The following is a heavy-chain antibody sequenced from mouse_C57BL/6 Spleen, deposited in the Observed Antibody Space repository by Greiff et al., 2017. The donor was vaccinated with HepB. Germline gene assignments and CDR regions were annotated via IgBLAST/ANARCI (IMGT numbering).Heavy chain of an antibody. J-gene: IGHJ4*01. Sequence: VKLMESGPELVKPGASVKISCKASGYAFSSSWMNWVKQRPGKGLEWIGRIYPGDGDTNYNGKFKGKATLTADKSSSTAYMQLSSLTSEDSAVYFCARSRPRSMAMDYWGQGTSVTVSS. CDR2: IYPGDGDT. V-gene: IGHV1-82*01. CDR3: ARSRPRSMAMDY. D-gene: IGHD2-3*01. CDR1: GYAFSSSW.